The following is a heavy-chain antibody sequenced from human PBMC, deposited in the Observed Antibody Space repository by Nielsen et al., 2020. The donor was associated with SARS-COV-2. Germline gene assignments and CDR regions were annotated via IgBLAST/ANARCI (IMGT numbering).Heavy chain of an antibody. V-gene: IGHV3-9*01. CDR3: ARGPHYYDSSGYEDY. J-gene: IGHJ4*02. D-gene: IGHD3-22*01. Sequence: GRSLRPSCAPSGFTFADYAMHWVRQAPGKGLEWVSGISWNSGSIGYADSVKGRFTISRDNAKNSLYLQMNSLRAEDTAVYYCARGPHYYDSSGYEDYWGQGTLVTVSS. CDR1: GFTFADYA. CDR2: ISWNSGSI.